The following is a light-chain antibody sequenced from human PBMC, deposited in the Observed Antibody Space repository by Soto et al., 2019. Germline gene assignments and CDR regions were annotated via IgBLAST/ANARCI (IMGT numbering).Light chain of an antibody. CDR2: GAS. Sequence: EIVMTQSPATLSVSPGERATLSCRASQSVGSNLAWYQQKPGQAPRLLIYGASTRATGIPARFSGRGSGTEFTLTISSLQSEDSAIYFCQQYNNWPPDRTFGQGTKVEIK. CDR1: QSVGSN. J-gene: IGKJ1*01. CDR3: QQYNNWPPDRT. V-gene: IGKV3-15*01.